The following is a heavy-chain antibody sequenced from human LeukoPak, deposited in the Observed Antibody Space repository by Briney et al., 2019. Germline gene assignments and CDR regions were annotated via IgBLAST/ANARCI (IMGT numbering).Heavy chain of an antibody. CDR3: ARDGRFSSGSSNWFDP. J-gene: IGHJ5*02. Sequence: RGSLRLSCAASGFTVSSNYMSWVRQAPGKGLEWVSVIYSGGSTYYADSVKGRFTISRDDSKNTLYLQMNSLRAEDTAVYYCARDGRFSSGSSNWFDPWGQGTLVTVSS. D-gene: IGHD6-19*01. V-gene: IGHV3-53*01. CDR1: GFTVSSNY. CDR2: IYSGGST.